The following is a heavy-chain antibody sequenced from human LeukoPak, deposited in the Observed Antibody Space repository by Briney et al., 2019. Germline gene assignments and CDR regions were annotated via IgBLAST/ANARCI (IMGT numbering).Heavy chain of an antibody. CDR1: GFTFSDYW. CDR3: AGGAGWSIDY. D-gene: IGHD2-15*01. V-gene: IGHV3-7*01. Sequence: PGGSLRLSCAASGFTFSDYWMNWVRQAPGKGLEWVAILKQDGSEILYVDSVKGRFTISRDNAKTSLYLQMNSLRAEDTAVYYCAGGAGWSIDYWGQGTLVTVSS. CDR2: LKQDGSEI. J-gene: IGHJ4*02.